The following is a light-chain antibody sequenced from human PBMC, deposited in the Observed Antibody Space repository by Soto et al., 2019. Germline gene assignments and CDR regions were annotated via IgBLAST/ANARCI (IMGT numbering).Light chain of an antibody. Sequence: DIQMTQAPSTLSASVVDSVTITCRASQTIIGYLNWYQQKPGKAPRLLINAASNLQSGVPSRFSGSGSGTEFTLTISSLQPDDSATYYCQQCNSFWTFGHGTKVDIK. J-gene: IGKJ1*01. CDR2: AAS. CDR1: QTIIGY. V-gene: IGKV1-5*01. CDR3: QQCNSFWT.